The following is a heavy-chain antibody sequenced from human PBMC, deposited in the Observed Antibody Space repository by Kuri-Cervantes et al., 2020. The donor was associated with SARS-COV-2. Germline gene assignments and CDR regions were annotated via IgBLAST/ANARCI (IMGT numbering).Heavy chain of an antibody. CDR2: ISSDGKNK. CDR3: AKDRAGVHDF. D-gene: IGHD2-21*01. Sequence: GGSLRLSCATSGFTFANSWMNWVRQAPGKGLEWVTFISSDGKNKKCMASGKGRLTISRDNSQNTLHLQMKSLRDEDTAIYYCAKDRAGVHDFWGQGTLVTVSS. V-gene: IGHV3-30*18. J-gene: IGHJ4*02. CDR1: GFTFANSW.